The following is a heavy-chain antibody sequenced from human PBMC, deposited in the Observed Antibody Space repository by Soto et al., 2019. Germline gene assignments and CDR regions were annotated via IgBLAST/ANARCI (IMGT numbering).Heavy chain of an antibody. D-gene: IGHD6-13*01. J-gene: IGHJ6*02. V-gene: IGHV3-23*01. CDR3: ANQRDSSSWYLYYYGVDV. Sequence: LRLSCAASGFTFSNYAMSRVRQAPGKGLEWVSAISGSGGSTYYADSVKGRFTISRDNSKNTLYLQMNSLRAEDTAVYYCANQRDSSSWYLYYYGVDVWGQGTTVTVSS. CDR2: ISGSGGST. CDR1: GFTFSNYA.